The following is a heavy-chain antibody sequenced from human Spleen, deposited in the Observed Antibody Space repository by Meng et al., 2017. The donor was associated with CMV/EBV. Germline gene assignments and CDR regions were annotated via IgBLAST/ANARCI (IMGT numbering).Heavy chain of an antibody. CDR3: ARSRDYSSLTDY. V-gene: IGHV4-61*02. J-gene: IGHJ4*02. D-gene: IGHD6-13*01. CDR2: IYPSGST. CDR1: GGSISSGSYY. Sequence: QVQREDSGPGLVNPSKPHSLTCTASGGSISSGSYYWSWIRQPAGKGLEWIGRIYPSGSTNYNPSLKSRVTISVDTSKNQFSLKLSSVTAADTAVYYCARSRDYSSLTDYWGQGTLVTVSS.